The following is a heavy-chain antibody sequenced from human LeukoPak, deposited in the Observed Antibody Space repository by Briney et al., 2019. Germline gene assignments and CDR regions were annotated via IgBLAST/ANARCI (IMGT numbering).Heavy chain of an antibody. CDR2: INPNSGGT. V-gene: IGHV1-2*02. Sequence: ASVKVSCKASGYTFTGYYIHWVRQAPGQGLEWMGWINPNSGGTNYAPTFQGRVTMTRDTSISTAYMELSGLTSDDTTIYYCATTLHIVVVTWHAFDIWGQGTMVTVSS. CDR1: GYTFTGYY. D-gene: IGHD2-21*02. J-gene: IGHJ3*02. CDR3: ATTLHIVVVTWHAFDI.